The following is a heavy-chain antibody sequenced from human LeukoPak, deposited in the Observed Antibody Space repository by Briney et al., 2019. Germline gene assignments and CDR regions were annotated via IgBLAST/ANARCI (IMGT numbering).Heavy chain of an antibody. CDR1: GGSISSYY. J-gene: IGHJ4*02. CDR2: IYYSGST. V-gene: IGHV4-59*01. D-gene: IGHD2-15*01. CDR3: ASNYCSGGSCYPRLFDY. Sequence: TSETLSLTCTVSGGSISSYYWSWIRQPPGKGLEWIGYIYYSGSTYYNPSLKSRVTISVDTSKNQFSLKLSSVTAADTAVYYCASNYCSGGSCYPRLFDYWGQGTLVTVSS.